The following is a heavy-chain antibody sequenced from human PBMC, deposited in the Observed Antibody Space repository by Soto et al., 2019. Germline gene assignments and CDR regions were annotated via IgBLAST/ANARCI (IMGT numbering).Heavy chain of an antibody. D-gene: IGHD2-21*02. J-gene: IGHJ4*02. CDR2: RYYSGST. Sequence: SETLSLTCTVTCYSIGSRSYYWGWIRQPPGKGLEWIGSRYYSGSTYNNPSLRSLVSMSIDTSKGQFSLKLRPVTAADAALYFCARRRTSVVTQAYFDVWGPGSLVTVSS. CDR3: ARRRTSVVTQAYFDV. CDR1: CYSIGSRSYY. V-gene: IGHV4-39*01.